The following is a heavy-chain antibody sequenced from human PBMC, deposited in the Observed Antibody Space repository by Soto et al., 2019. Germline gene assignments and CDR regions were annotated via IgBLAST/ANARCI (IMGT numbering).Heavy chain of an antibody. J-gene: IGHJ4*02. CDR2: IYYSGST. CDR3: ASRYGPSEFDH. V-gene: IGHV4-39*01. CDR1: GGSISGYY. D-gene: IGHD3-9*01. Sequence: SETLSLTCTVSGGSISGYYWGWIRQPPGKGLEWIGSIYYSGSTYYNPSLKSRVTISVDTSKNQFSLKLTSVTAADTAVYYCASRYGPSEFDHWGQGSLVTVSS.